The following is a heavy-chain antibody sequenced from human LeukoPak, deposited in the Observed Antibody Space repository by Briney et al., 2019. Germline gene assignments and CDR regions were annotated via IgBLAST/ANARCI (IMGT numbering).Heavy chain of an antibody. CDR3: ARLGGSYPDDAFDI. CDR1: GFTFSSYS. V-gene: IGHV3-21*01. D-gene: IGHD1-26*01. Sequence: GGSLRLSCAASGFTFSSYSMNWVRQAPGKGLEWVSSISSSSSYIYYADSVKGRFTISRDNAKNSLYLQMYSLRAEDTAVYYCARLGGSYPDDAFDIWGQGTMVTVSS. J-gene: IGHJ3*02. CDR2: ISSSSSYI.